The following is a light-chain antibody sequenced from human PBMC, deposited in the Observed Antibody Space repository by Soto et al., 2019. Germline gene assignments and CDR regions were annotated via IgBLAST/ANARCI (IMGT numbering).Light chain of an antibody. CDR1: QSVSNNY. CDR3: QQYGSSGT. CDR2: GAS. V-gene: IGKV3-20*01. Sequence: IVFPPYTGPLSLSPGERAPLSCRASQSVSNNYLAWYQQKPGQAPRLLIYGASNRATGIPDRFSGSGSGTDFTLTISRLEPEDFAVYYCQQYGSSGTFGQGAKVDIK. J-gene: IGKJ1*01.